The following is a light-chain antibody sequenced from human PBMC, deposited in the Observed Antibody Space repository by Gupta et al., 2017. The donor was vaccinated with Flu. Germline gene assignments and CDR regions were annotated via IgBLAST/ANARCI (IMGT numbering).Light chain of an antibody. V-gene: IGKV1-39*01. CDR2: AAS. J-gene: IGKJ2*03. CDR3: QQSYRTPYS. CDR1: QSISSY. Sequence: DIQMTQSPSSLSASVGDRVTITCRASQSISSYLNWYQQKPGKAPKLLIYAASSVQSGVPSRFSGSGSGTDFTLTISSLLPEDFAIYYCQQSYRTPYSFGQGTKLEIK.